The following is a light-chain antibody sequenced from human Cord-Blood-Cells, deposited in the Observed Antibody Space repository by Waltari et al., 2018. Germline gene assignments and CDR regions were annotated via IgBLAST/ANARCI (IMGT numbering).Light chain of an antibody. V-gene: IGLV1-47*01. Sequence: QSVLTQPPSASGPPGPRVTISCSGRSSNIGSNYVSWYQQLPGTAPKLLIYRNNQRPSGVPDRFSGSKSGTSASLAISGLRSEDEADYYCAAWDDSLSGWVFGGGTKLTVL. CDR3: AAWDDSLSGWV. J-gene: IGLJ3*02. CDR1: SSNIGSNY. CDR2: RNN.